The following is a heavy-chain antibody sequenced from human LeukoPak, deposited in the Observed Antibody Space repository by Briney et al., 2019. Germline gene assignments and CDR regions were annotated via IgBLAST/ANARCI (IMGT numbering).Heavy chain of an antibody. CDR1: GFTFSSYE. Sequence: PGGSLRLSCAASGFTFSSYEMNWVRRAPGKGLEWVSHISSSGSTIYYADSVGGRFTLSRDNAKNSLYLQMNSLRVEDTAIYYCAREVAVTGTPSLDNWGQGTLVTVSS. CDR2: ISSSGSTI. CDR3: AREVAVTGTPSLDN. V-gene: IGHV3-48*03. D-gene: IGHD6-19*01. J-gene: IGHJ4*02.